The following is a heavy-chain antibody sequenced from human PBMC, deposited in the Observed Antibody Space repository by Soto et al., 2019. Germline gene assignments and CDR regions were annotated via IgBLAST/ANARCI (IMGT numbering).Heavy chain of an antibody. CDR3: ARVAPPQDY. CDR1: GCTFSSYG. CDR2: ISSNSSNT. Sequence: GGSLRLSCAASGCTFSSYGMHWVRQAPGKGLEWVSYISSNSSNTNYADSVKGRFTISRDNAKNSLYLQMNSLRAEDTAVYYCARVAPPQDYWGQGTLVTVS. J-gene: IGHJ4*02. V-gene: IGHV3-48*04.